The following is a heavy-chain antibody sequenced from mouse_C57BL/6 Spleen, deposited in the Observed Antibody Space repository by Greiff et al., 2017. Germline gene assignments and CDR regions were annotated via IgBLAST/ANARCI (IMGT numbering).Heavy chain of an antibody. CDR1: GYTFTSYW. Sequence: QVQLQQPGAELVKPGASVKLSCKASGYTFTSYWMHWVKQRPGQGLEWIGMIHPNSGSTNYNEKFKSKATLTVDKSSSTAYMQLSSLTSEDSAVYYCYYYGSSYGYFDVWVTGTTVTVSS. V-gene: IGHV1-64*01. D-gene: IGHD1-1*01. CDR3: YYYGSSYGYFDV. J-gene: IGHJ1*03. CDR2: IHPNSGST.